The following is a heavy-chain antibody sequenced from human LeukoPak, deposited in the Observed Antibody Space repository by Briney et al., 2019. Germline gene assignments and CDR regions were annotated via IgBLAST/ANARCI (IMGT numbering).Heavy chain of an antibody. CDR2: IRYDGNNK. CDR1: GFTFSSYA. CDR3: AKDRYCSGVNCYPDDN. Sequence: GGSLRLSCAASGFTFSSYAMSWVRQAPGKGLNWVAFIRYDGNNKYYADSVKGRFTISRDNSKNMLYLEMNSLSTEDTAVYYCAKDRYCSGVNCYPDDNWGQGTLVTVSS. V-gene: IGHV3-30*02. J-gene: IGHJ4*02. D-gene: IGHD2-15*01.